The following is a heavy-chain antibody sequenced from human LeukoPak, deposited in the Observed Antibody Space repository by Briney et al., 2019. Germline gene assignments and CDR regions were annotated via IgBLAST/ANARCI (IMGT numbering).Heavy chain of an antibody. CDR3: ARGGIAARLAI. J-gene: IGHJ3*02. D-gene: IGHD6-6*01. V-gene: IGHV4-34*01. Sequence: SETLSLTCAVYGGSFSGYYWSWIRQPPGKGLELIGEVNQSGGTNYNPSLKSRVTISVDTSKNRLSLKLTSVTAADTAVYYCARGGIAARLAIWGQGTMVTVSS. CDR2: VNQSGGT. CDR1: GGSFSGYY.